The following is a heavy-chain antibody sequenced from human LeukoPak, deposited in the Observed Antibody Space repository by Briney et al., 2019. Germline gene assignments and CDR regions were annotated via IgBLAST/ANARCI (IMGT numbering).Heavy chain of an antibody. CDR1: GYTLNSYY. CDR3: ARDSDYGDYATGDY. D-gene: IGHD4-17*01. J-gene: IGHJ4*02. V-gene: IGHV1-46*02. CDR2: INPRGGSP. Sequence: PAASVKVSCKASGYTLNSYYMHWVRQAPGQGLEWMGIINPRGGSPSYAQKFQGRVTMTRDMSTSTVYMELSSLISDDTAVYYCARDSDYGDYATGDYWGQGTLVTVSS.